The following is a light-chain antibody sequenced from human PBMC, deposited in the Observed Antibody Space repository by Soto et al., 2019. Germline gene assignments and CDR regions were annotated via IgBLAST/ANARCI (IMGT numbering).Light chain of an antibody. J-gene: IGLJ3*02. CDR1: TSNIGSNT. CDR3: AIWDLTLSAWV. V-gene: IGLV1-44*01. Sequence: QSVLTQPPSASGTPGQRATISCSGTTSNIGSNTVSWYHHLPGTAPKLLIYSNDQRPSGVPDRFSGSKSGTSASLAISGLQSEDEADYYCAIWDLTLSAWVFGGGTKLTVL. CDR2: SND.